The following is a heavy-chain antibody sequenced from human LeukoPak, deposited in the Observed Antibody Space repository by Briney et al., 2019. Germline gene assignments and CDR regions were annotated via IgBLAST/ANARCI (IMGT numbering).Heavy chain of an antibody. Sequence: GGSLRLSCAASGFTFSSYAMSWVRQAPGEGLEWVSGISGRGGSTYYADSVKGRFTISRDNSKNTLYLQMDSLRAEDTAVYYCAKGLGKATVTPLGYWGQGTLVTVSS. CDR2: ISGRGGST. D-gene: IGHD4-11*01. J-gene: IGHJ4*02. CDR3: AKGLGKATVTPLGY. CDR1: GFTFSSYA. V-gene: IGHV3-23*01.